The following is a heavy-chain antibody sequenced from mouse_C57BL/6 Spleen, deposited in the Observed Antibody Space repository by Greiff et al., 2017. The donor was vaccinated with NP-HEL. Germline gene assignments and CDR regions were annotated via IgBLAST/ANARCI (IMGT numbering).Heavy chain of an antibody. V-gene: IGHV1-64*01. CDR3: AKFTTVVATDY. Sequence: QVHVKQPGAELVKPGASVKLSCKASGYTFTSYWMHWVKQRPGQGLEWIGMIHPNSGSTNYNEKFKSKATLTVDKSSSTAYMQLRSLTSEDSAVYYCAKFTTVVATDYWGQGTTLTVSS. J-gene: IGHJ2*01. D-gene: IGHD1-1*01. CDR1: GYTFTSYW. CDR2: IHPNSGST.